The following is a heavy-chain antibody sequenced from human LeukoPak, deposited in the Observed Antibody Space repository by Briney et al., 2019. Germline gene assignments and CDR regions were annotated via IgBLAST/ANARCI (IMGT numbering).Heavy chain of an antibody. CDR3: ARHELGYCSSTSCYNFDY. V-gene: IGHV4-39*01. D-gene: IGHD2-2*02. CDR2: IYYSGST. J-gene: IGHJ4*02. Sequence: SETLSLTCTVSGGSISSSSYYWGWIRQPPGKGLEWIGSIYYSGSTYYNPSLKSRVTISVDTSKNQFSLKLSSVTAADTAVYYCARHELGYCSSTSCYNFDYWGQGTLVTVSS. CDR1: GGSISSSSYY.